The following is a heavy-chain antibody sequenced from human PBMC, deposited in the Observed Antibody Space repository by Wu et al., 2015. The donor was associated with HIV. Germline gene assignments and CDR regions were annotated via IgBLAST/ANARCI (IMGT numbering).Heavy chain of an antibody. J-gene: IGHJ6*03. CDR1: GYTFTGYY. CDR2: IRPDSGAT. V-gene: IGHV1-2*02. D-gene: IGHD2-21*02. CDR3: ARDLGDDFAVRGFYWYMDV. Sequence: QVQLVQSGAEVKKPGASVKVSCKASGYTFTGYYVHWVRQAPGQGLEWMGWIRPDSGATHYAEKFEDRVTMTRDASIDTAYIQLNRLRSDDTAVYFCARDLGDDFAVRGFYWYMDVWGRGTRSPSP.